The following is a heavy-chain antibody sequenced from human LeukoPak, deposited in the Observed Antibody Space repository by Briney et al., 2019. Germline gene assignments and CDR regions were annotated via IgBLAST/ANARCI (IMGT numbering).Heavy chain of an antibody. Sequence: GGSLTLSCAASGFSVSLNYMNWVRQAPGRGLEWVSILYSGSDTYYADSVKGRFTISRDSSKNMLFLHMNSLRAEDTAVYYCARVGDHFHWYLDLWGRGTLVTVSS. CDR2: LYSGSDT. CDR1: GFSVSLNY. CDR3: ARVGDHFHWYLDL. J-gene: IGHJ2*01. V-gene: IGHV3-53*01. D-gene: IGHD3-3*02.